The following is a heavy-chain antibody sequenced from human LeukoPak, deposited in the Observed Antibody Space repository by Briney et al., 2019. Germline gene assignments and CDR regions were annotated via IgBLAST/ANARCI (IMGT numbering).Heavy chain of an antibody. Sequence: ASVKVSCKASGYTFTGYYIHWVRQAPGQGLEWMGWINPNSGGTNYAQKFQGRVTMTRDTSISTAYMELSRLRSADTAVYYCASQDRSSTSCLRGTGYWGQGTLVTVSS. CDR2: INPNSGGT. CDR1: GYTFTGYY. V-gene: IGHV1-2*02. CDR3: ASQDRSSTSCLRGTGY. J-gene: IGHJ4*02. D-gene: IGHD2-2*01.